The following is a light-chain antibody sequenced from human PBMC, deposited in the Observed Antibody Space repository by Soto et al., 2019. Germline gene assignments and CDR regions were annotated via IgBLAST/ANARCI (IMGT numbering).Light chain of an antibody. V-gene: IGLV2-14*01. CDR3: TSHTSSSSYV. CDR2: EVT. CDR1: NSDVGHSNY. Sequence: QSALTQPASVSGSPGQSITIPCIGTNSDVGHSNYVSWYQQDPGKAPKLIIFEVTKRPSGVSNRFSGSKSGNTASLTISGLQAEDEAEYYCTSHTSSSSYVFGSGTKLTVL. J-gene: IGLJ1*01.